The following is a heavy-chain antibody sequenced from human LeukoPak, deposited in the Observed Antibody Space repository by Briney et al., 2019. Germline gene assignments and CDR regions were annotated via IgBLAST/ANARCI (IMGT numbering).Heavy chain of an antibody. J-gene: IGHJ4*02. CDR3: TRPYSGSYGYGY. V-gene: IGHV3-73*01. Sequence: GGSLRLSCAASGFTFSGSAMHWVRQASGKGLKGVGRIRSKANSYATAYAASVKGRFTISRDDSKNTAYLQMNSLKTEDTAVYYCTRPYSGSYGYGYWGQGTLVTVSS. CDR2: IRSKANSYAT. CDR1: GFTFSGSA. D-gene: IGHD1-26*01.